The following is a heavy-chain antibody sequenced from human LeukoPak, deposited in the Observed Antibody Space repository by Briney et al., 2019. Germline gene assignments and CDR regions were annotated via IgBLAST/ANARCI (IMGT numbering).Heavy chain of an antibody. J-gene: IGHJ4*02. V-gene: IGHV3-7*04. D-gene: IGHD2-21*02. Sequence: PGGSLRLFCAASGHLLRSYCMRWPRGARGRGLEGVANIKQDGSEKYYVVSVEGRFTISRDNAKNSLYLQINSLRAEDTAVYYCARGQAYCGGDCYSDWGQGTLVTVSS. CDR2: IKQDGSEK. CDR1: GHLLRSYC. CDR3: ARGQAYCGGDCYSD.